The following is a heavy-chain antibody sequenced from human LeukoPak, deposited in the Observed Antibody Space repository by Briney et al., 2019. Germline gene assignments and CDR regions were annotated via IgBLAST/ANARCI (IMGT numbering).Heavy chain of an antibody. Sequence: SVKVSCKASGGTFSSYAISWVRQAPGQGLEWMGGIIPIFGTANYAQKFQGGVTITTDESTSTAYMELSSLRSEDTAVYYCARADPGITGTTAGYYYYYMDVWGKGTTVTVSS. CDR3: ARADPGITGTTAGYYYYYMDV. V-gene: IGHV1-69*05. D-gene: IGHD1-7*01. CDR1: GGTFSSYA. J-gene: IGHJ6*03. CDR2: IIPIFGTA.